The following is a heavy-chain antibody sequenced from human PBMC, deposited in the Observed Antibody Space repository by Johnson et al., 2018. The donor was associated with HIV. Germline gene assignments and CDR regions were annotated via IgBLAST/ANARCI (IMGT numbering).Heavy chain of an antibody. CDR2: ISYDGSNK. CDR1: GLSFNSYV. J-gene: IGHJ3*02. Sequence: QVQLVESGGGVVQPRRSLRLSCVASGLSFNSYVMHWVRQAPGKGLQWVAVISYDGSNKYYADSVKGRFTSSRDNSRNTLYLQMNSLRAEDTAVYYCAKDFEYSTSESAFDIWGQGTMVTVSS. V-gene: IGHV3-30*04. CDR3: AKDFEYSTSESAFDI. D-gene: IGHD6-6*01.